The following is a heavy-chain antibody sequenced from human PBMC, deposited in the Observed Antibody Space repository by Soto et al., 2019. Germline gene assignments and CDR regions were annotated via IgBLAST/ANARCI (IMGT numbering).Heavy chain of an antibody. J-gene: IGHJ6*03. D-gene: IGHD5-12*01. CDR1: GYTFTSYG. V-gene: IGHV1-18*01. Sequence: ASVKVSCKASGYTFTSYGISWVRQAPGQGLEWMGWISAYNGNTNYAQKLQGRVTMTTDTSTSTAYMELRSLRSDDTAVYYCASGGYDRPAYLPSLYQDYYYYMDVWGKGTTVTVSS. CDR2: ISAYNGNT. CDR3: ASGGYDRPAYLPSLYQDYYYYMDV.